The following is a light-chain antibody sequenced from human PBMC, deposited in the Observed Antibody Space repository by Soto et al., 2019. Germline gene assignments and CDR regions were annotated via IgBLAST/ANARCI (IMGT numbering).Light chain of an antibody. V-gene: IGKV1-5*03. J-gene: IGKJ4*01. CDR3: QQYESYPFT. Sequence: DIQMTQSPSTLSASVGDRVTITCRASQSISTWLAWYQQRPGKAPNLLIYKASSLESGVPSRFSGSGSGTEFTLTISSLQPDDFATYHCQQYESYPFTFGGGTKVEIK. CDR2: KAS. CDR1: QSISTW.